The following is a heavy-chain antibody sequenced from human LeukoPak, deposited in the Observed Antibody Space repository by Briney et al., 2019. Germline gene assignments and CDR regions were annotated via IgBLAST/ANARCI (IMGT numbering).Heavy chain of an antibody. D-gene: IGHD6-13*01. Sequence: GGSLRLSCAASGFTFDDYAMHWVRQAPGKGLKWVSGISWNSGSIGYADSVKGRFTISRDNAKNSLYLQMNSLRAEDTALYYCAKFSAASRAFDYWGQGTLVTVSS. CDR3: AKFSAASRAFDY. CDR1: GFTFDDYA. CDR2: ISWNSGSI. J-gene: IGHJ4*02. V-gene: IGHV3-9*01.